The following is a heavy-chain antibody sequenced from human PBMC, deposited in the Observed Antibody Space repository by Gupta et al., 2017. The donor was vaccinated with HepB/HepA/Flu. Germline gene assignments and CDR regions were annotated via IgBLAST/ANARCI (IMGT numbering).Heavy chain of an antibody. J-gene: IGHJ4*02. CDR2: ISGDGGST. CDR1: GFTFSSYA. CDR3: TSGGGYQLLPFDY. D-gene: IGHD2-2*01. V-gene: IGHV3-23*01. Sequence: VQLLESGGVLVQPGGSLRLSCTASGFTFSSYAMSWVRQAPGKGLEWVSTISGDGGSTYYADSVKGRFTIARDNSKNTLYLQMNSLRAEDTAVYYCTSGGGYQLLPFDYWGQGTLVTVSA.